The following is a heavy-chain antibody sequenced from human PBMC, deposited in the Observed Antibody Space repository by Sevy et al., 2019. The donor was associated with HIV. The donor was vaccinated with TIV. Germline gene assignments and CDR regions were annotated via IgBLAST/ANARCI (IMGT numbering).Heavy chain of an antibody. CDR1: GFTFSNYW. J-gene: IGHJ2*01. V-gene: IGHV3-74*01. D-gene: IGHD3-10*01. CDR3: ARRTQKVTSSGSSYWYFDI. Sequence: GGSLRLSCAASGFTFSNYWMHWVRQAPGKGLVWVSRIKYDGNNTDYADFVRGRFTISRDNPKNTLYLHLSALRADDTAVFYCARRTQKVTSSGSSYWYFDIWGRGTLVTVSS. CDR2: IKYDGNNT.